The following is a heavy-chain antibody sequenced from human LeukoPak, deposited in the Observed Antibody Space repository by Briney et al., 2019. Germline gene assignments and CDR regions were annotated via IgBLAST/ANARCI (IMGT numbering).Heavy chain of an antibody. CDR1: GGSISSYY. D-gene: IGHD3-16*02. CDR2: IYYSGST. Sequence: KSSETLSLTCTVSGGSISSYYWSWIWQPPGKGLEWIGYIYYSGSTNYNPSLKSRVPISVDTSKNQFSLKLSSVTAADTAVYYCARHSSDYVWGSYPRPYYFDYWGQGTLVTVSS. V-gene: IGHV4-59*08. CDR3: ARHSSDYVWGSYPRPYYFDY. J-gene: IGHJ4*02.